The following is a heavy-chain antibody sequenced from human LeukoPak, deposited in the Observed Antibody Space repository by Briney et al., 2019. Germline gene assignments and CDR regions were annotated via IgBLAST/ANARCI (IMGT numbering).Heavy chain of an antibody. D-gene: IGHD3-16*01. V-gene: IGHV4-39*07. CDR2: TNHSGST. CDR1: GGSISSSSYY. Sequence: SETLSLTCTVSGGSISSSSYYWGWIRQPPGKGLEWIGETNHSGSTNYNPSLKSRVTISVDTSKNQFSLKLSSVTAADTAVYYCARATPRGNDYWGQGTLVTVSS. CDR3: ARATPRGNDY. J-gene: IGHJ4*02.